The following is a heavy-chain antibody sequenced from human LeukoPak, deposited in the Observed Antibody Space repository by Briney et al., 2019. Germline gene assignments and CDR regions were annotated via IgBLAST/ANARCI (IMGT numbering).Heavy chain of an antibody. CDR1: GFTFSSYG. CDR3: AKWGGSSPKADY. D-gene: IGHD3-10*01. Sequence: PGGSLRLSCAASGFTFSSYGMHWVRQAPGKGLEWVAFIRYDGSNKYYADSVKGRFTISRDNSKNTLYLQINSLRAEDTAVYYCAKWGGSSPKADYWGQGTLVTVSS. J-gene: IGHJ4*02. CDR2: IRYDGSNK. V-gene: IGHV3-30*02.